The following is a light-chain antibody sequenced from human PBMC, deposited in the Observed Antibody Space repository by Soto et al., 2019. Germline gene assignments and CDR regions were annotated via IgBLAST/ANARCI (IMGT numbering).Light chain of an antibody. J-gene: IGLJ7*01. CDR2: KNN. CDR1: RSNIGSNY. V-gene: IGLV1-47*01. Sequence: QSVLTQPPSASGTPGQSVTMSCSGGRSNIGSNYVYWYQQLPGTAPKLLIYKNNQRPSGVPDRFSGSRSGTSASLAIGGLRSEDEADYFCSAWDDSLSAAVFGGGTKVTVL. CDR3: SAWDDSLSAAV.